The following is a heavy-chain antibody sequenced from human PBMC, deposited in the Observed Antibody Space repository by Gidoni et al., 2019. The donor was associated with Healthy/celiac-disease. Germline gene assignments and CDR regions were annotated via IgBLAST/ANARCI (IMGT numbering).Heavy chain of an antibody. CDR1: GFPFSPYG. CDR3: ARDPTLRLYSSRVWFDP. D-gene: IGHD2-21*01. Sequence: QVQLVESGGAVVQPGGSLSLACAASGFPFSPYGMHWVRQAPGKGREWVAVIWYDGSNKYYADAVKGRFTISRDNSKNTLYLQMNSLRAEDTAVYYCARDPTLRLYSSRVWFDPWGQGTLVTVSS. V-gene: IGHV3-33*01. CDR2: IWYDGSNK. J-gene: IGHJ5*02.